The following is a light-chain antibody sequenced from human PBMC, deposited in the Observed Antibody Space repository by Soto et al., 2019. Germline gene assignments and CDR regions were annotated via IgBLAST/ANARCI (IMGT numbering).Light chain of an antibody. CDR2: LEGSGSY. Sequence: QPVLTQSSSASASLGSSVKLTRTLSSGHSSYIIAWHQQQPGKAPRYLMKLEGSGSYNKGSGVPDRFSGSSSGADRYLTISNLQFEDEADYYCETWDSNTRVFGTGTKLTVL. CDR1: SGHSSYI. V-gene: IGLV4-60*02. J-gene: IGLJ1*01. CDR3: ETWDSNTRV.